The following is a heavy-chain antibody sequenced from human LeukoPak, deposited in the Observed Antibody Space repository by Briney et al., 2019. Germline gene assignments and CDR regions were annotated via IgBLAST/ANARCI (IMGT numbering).Heavy chain of an antibody. Sequence: ASVKVSCKASGYTFTIYYMHWVRQAPGQGLEWMGIINPSGGSTTSAQKFQGRVTMTRDTSTNTVYMELSSLRSEDTAVYYCARDPSSNSVDYWGQGTLVTVSS. CDR3: ARDPSSNSVDY. CDR2: INPSGGST. J-gene: IGHJ4*02. D-gene: IGHD6-13*01. V-gene: IGHV1-46*01. CDR1: GYTFTIYY.